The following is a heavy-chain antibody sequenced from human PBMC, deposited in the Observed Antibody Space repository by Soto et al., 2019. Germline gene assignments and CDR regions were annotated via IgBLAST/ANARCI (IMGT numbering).Heavy chain of an antibody. J-gene: IGHJ6*02. V-gene: IGHV3-49*03. D-gene: IGHD1-26*01. CDR3: SRLVPATDYNYYGMDV. CDR1: GFTFGDYA. Sequence: GGSLRLSCITSGFTFGDYAMSWFRQAPGKGLEWLGFIRSKAYGGTTEYAASVKGRFTISRDNSKGIAYLQMKSLKTEDTAVYYCSRLVPATDYNYYGMDVWGQGTTVTVSS. CDR2: IRSKAYGGTT.